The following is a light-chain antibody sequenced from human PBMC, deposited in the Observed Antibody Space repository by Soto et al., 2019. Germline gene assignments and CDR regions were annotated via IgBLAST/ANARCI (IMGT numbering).Light chain of an antibody. Sequence: EIVLTQSPATLSVSPGERVSLSCRASQSISTNLAWYQQKPGQAPRLLIYGASTRATGIPARFSGSGSGTEFTLTISGLQSADCAVYYWYQHSMYAPPCLGGGTKVDIK. CDR2: GAS. CDR3: YQHSMYAPPC. CDR1: QSISTN. J-gene: IGKJ4*01. V-gene: IGKV3-15*01.